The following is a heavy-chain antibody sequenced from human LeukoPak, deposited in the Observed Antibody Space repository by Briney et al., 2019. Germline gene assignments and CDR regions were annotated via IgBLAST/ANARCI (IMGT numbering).Heavy chain of an antibody. V-gene: IGHV3-21*01. CDR1: GFTFSSYS. D-gene: IGHD6-19*01. Sequence: GGSLRLSCAASGFTFSSYSMNWVRQAPGKGLEWVSSISSSSSYIYYADSVKGRFTISRDNSRNTLYLQMNSLRAEDTAVYYCARDLGGQWLALYYFDYWGQGTLVTVSS. J-gene: IGHJ4*02. CDR3: ARDLGGQWLALYYFDY. CDR2: ISSSSSYI.